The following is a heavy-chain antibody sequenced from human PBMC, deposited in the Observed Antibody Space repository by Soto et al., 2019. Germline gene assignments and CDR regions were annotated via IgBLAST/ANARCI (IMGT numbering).Heavy chain of an antibody. J-gene: IGHJ6*02. Sequence: GGSLRLSCAGSGFDFSNYNMDWVRQAPGKGREWISYISNTARTIFYADSVKGRFTISRDNARNSLFLQMNSLRDEDTAVYYCARDGSRGYDMDVWGQGTTVTVSS. CDR2: ISNTARTI. D-gene: IGHD1-1*01. V-gene: IGHV3-48*02. CDR1: GFDFSNYN. CDR3: ARDGSRGYDMDV.